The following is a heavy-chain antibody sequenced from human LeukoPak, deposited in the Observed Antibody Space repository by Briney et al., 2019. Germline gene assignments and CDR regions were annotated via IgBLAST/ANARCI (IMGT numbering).Heavy chain of an antibody. J-gene: IGHJ4*02. CDR3: ARMGQYYYDSSGYYFDY. D-gene: IGHD3-22*01. Sequence: SVKVSCKASGGTFSSYAISWVRQAPGQGLEWMGGIIPIFGTANYAQKFQGRVTITADESTSTAYMELSSLRSEDTAVYYCARMGQYYYDSSGYYFDYWGQGTLVTVSS. CDR1: GGTFSSYA. V-gene: IGHV1-69*13. CDR2: IIPIFGTA.